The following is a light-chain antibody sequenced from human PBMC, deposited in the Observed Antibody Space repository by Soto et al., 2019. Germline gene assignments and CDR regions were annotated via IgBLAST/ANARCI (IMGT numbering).Light chain of an antibody. CDR2: AVS. Sequence: QSVLTQPASVSGSPGQSITISCSGTSSDIGSYDHVAWYQQFPGKSPKLIIYAVSDRPSGVSDRFSGSKSGISASLPISGLQTEDEADYYCISYTDRQSYLFGTGNKVNVL. CDR1: SSDIGSYDH. V-gene: IGLV2-14*03. J-gene: IGLJ1*01. CDR3: ISYTDRQSYL.